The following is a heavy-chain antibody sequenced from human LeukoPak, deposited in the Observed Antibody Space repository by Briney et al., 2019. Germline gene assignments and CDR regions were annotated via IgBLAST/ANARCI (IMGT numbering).Heavy chain of an antibody. CDR2: IWYDGSNK. CDR1: GFTFSSYS. CDR3: ARVEGIAAAGPLGLNAFDI. Sequence: PGGSLRLSCAASGFTFSSYSMHWVRQAPGKGLEWVAVIWYDGSNKYYADSVKGRFTISRDNSKNTLYLQMNSLRAEDTAVYYCARVEGIAAAGPLGLNAFDIWGQGTMVTVSS. D-gene: IGHD6-13*01. V-gene: IGHV3-33*08. J-gene: IGHJ3*02.